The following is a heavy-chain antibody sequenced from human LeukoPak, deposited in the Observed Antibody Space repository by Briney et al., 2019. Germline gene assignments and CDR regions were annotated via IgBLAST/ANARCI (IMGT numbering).Heavy chain of an antibody. Sequence: ASVKVSCKASGGTFSSYAISWVRQAPGQGLEWMGGIIPIFGTANYAQKFQGRVTITADKSTSTAYMELSSLRSEDTAVYYCARADYYGSSGYYYGWFDPWGQGTLVTVSS. D-gene: IGHD3-22*01. V-gene: IGHV1-69*06. J-gene: IGHJ5*02. CDR2: IIPIFGTA. CDR3: ARADYYGSSGYYYGWFDP. CDR1: GGTFSSYA.